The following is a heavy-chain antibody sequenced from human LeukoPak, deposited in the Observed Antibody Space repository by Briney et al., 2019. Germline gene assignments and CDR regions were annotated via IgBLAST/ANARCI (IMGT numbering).Heavy chain of an antibody. CDR2: IWYDGSNK. CDR3: ARDKSVAGPFDY. J-gene: IGHJ4*02. CDR1: GFTFSSYG. V-gene: IGHV3-33*01. D-gene: IGHD6-19*01. Sequence: PGRSLRLSCAASGFTFSSYGMHWVRQAPGKGLEWVAVIWYDGSNKYYADSVKGRFTISRDNSKNTLYLQMNSLRAEDTAVYYCARDKSVAGPFDYWGQGTLVTVSS.